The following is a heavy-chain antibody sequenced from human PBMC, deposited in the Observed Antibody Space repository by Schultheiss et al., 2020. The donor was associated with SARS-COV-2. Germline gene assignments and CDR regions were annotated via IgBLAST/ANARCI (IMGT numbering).Heavy chain of an antibody. J-gene: IGHJ4*02. V-gene: IGHV3-7*01. CDR2: IKQDGSEK. CDR3: ARGRGVVVPAALDY. CDR1: GFTFSSYW. D-gene: IGHD2-2*01. Sequence: GGSLRLSCAASGFTFSSYWMSWVRQAPGKGLEWVANIKQDGSEKYYVDSVKGRFTISRDNAKNSLYLQMNSLRAEDTAVYYCARGRGVVVPAALDYWGQGTLVTVSS.